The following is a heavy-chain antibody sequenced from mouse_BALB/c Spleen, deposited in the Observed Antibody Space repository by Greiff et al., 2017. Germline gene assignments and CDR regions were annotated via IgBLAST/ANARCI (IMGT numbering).Heavy chain of an antibody. CDR1: GFTFSSYA. Sequence: DVKLVESGGGLVKPGGSLKLSCAASGFTFSSYAMSWVRQSPEKRLEWVAEISSGGSYTYYADTVKGRFTISRDNPKNTLFLQMTSLRSEDTAMYYCARRGTGYYFDYWGQGTTLTVSS. J-gene: IGHJ2*01. D-gene: IGHD3-3*01. V-gene: IGHV5-9-4*01. CDR2: ISSGGSYT. CDR3: ARRGTGYYFDY.